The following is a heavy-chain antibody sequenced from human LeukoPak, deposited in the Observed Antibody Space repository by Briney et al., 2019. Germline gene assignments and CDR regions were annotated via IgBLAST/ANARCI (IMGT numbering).Heavy chain of an antibody. D-gene: IGHD2-15*01. CDR1: GLTVSSNY. CDR3: ARDRSGYYYMDV. J-gene: IGHJ6*03. V-gene: IGHV3-53*01. CDR2: IYSGART. Sequence: PGGSLRLSCAASGLTVSSNYLNWVRQAPGKGLEWVSVIYSGARTYYADSVKGRFTISRDNSLNTVFLQMNSLRVEDTAVYYCARDRSGYYYMDVWGKGTTVTVAS.